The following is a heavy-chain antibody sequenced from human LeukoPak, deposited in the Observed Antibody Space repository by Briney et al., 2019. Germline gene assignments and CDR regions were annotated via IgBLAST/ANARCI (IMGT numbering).Heavy chain of an antibody. J-gene: IGHJ4*02. D-gene: IGHD5-18*01. CDR1: GFTFSSYW. CDR2: INSDGSST. CDR3: AKGYSYNYADY. Sequence: GGSLRLSCAASGFTFSSYWMHWVRQAPGKGLVWVSRINSDGSSTIYADSVKGRFTISRDNAENTLYLQMNSLRAEDTAVYHCAKGYSYNYADYWGQGTLVTVSS. V-gene: IGHV3-74*01.